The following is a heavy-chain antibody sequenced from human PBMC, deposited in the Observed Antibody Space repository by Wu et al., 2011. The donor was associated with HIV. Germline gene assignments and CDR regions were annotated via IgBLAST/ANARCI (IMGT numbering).Heavy chain of an antibody. J-gene: IGHJ5*02. Sequence: QVQLVQSGAEVKKPGSSVRVSCRASGGSFDNLVISWVRQAPGQGLEWMGQIIPVFDMTNHAQKFQGRVTITADKSTSTAYIEVRSLRSEDTSMYYCAGDLGGDEDTWGQGTLVTVSS. D-gene: IGHD2-21*01. CDR1: GGSFDNLV. V-gene: IGHV1-69*04. CDR3: AGDLGGDEDT. CDR2: IIPVFDMT.